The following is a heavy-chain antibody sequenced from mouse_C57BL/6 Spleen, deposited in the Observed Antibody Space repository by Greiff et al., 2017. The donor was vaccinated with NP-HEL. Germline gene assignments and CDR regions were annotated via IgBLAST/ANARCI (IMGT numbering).Heavy chain of an antibody. CDR3: TRNYGNYVALYFDY. CDR1: GYTFTDYE. D-gene: IGHD2-1*01. V-gene: IGHV1-15*01. CDR2: IDPETGGT. Sequence: QVQLQQSGAELVRPGASVTLSCKASGYTFTDYEMHWVKQTPVHGLEWIGAIDPETGGTAYNPTFKGKAILTADQSSSTAYRHLRRLTSEDSAVYYSTRNYGNYVALYFDYWGQGTTRTVSS. J-gene: IGHJ2*01.